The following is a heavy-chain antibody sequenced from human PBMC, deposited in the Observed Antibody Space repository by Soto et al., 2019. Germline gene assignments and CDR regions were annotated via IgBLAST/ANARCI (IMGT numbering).Heavy chain of an antibody. CDR3: GRGRPLNCCGGSCYYNYYYYYGMDV. Sequence: QVQLVQSGAEVKKPGSSVKVSCKASGGTFSSYAISWVRQAPGQGLEWMGGIIPIFGTANYAQKFQGRVTITAAKYTSPAYIELSSLRSEDTAVYYCGRGRPLNCCGGSCYYNYYYYYGMDVWGQGTTVTVSS. V-gene: IGHV1-69*06. J-gene: IGHJ6*02. CDR2: IIPIFGTA. D-gene: IGHD2-15*01. CDR1: GGTFSSYA.